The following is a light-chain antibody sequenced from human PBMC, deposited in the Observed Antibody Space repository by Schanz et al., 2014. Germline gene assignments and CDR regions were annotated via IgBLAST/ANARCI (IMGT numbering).Light chain of an antibody. CDR1: SSNLGASYD. CDR2: GNS. Sequence: QSVLTQPPSASGTPGQRVTISCTGSSSNLGASYDVQWYQQLPGTAPKLLVYGNSNRPSGVPDRFSGSKSGNTASLAISGLQSEDEADYYCQSYDSSLSGSVFGGGTKLTVL. J-gene: IGLJ2*01. CDR3: QSYDSSLSGSV. V-gene: IGLV1-40*01.